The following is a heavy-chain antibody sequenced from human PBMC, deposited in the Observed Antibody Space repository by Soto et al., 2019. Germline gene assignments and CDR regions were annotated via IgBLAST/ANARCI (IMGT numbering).Heavy chain of an antibody. D-gene: IGHD3-3*01. CDR3: ARGCSDDFWSGHYTGDFYGMDV. V-gene: IGHV1-2*02. CDR2: INPKSGDA. CDR1: GYTFTGYL. Sequence: ASVKVSCKASGYTFTGYLMYWVRQAPGQGLEWMGWINPKSGDADYAEKFQGRVTMARDTSISTAYMELSRLRFDDTAVYYCARGCSDDFWSGHYTGDFYGMDVWGQGTTVTVSS. J-gene: IGHJ6*02.